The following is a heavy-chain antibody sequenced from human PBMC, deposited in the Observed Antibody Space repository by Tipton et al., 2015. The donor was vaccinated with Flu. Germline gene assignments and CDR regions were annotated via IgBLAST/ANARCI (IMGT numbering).Heavy chain of an antibody. Sequence: TLSLTCNVSGGSIRSDYYWGWIRQPPGKGLEWIGHIFHTGTTYHKPSLKSRVTISIDTSKNQFSLKLRSVTAADTAVYYCARGSGDANTYFDSWGQGTLVTVSS. J-gene: IGHJ4*02. V-gene: IGHV4-38-2*02. CDR2: IFHTGTT. CDR1: GGSIRSDYY. CDR3: ARGSGDANTYFDS. D-gene: IGHD6-19*01.